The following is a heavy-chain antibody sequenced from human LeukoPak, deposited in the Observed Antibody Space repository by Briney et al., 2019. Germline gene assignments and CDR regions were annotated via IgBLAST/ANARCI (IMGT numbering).Heavy chain of an antibody. CDR3: AREPYDSSGYYYPYFDY. CDR1: GGSISSGDYY. J-gene: IGHJ4*02. V-gene: IGHV4-30-4*01. Sequence: SETLSLTCTVSGGSISSGDYYWSWIRQPPGKGLEWIGYIYYSGITYYNPSLKSRVTISVDTSKNQFSLKLSSVTAADTAVYYCAREPYDSSGYYYPYFDYWGQGTLVTVSS. D-gene: IGHD3-22*01. CDR2: IYYSGIT.